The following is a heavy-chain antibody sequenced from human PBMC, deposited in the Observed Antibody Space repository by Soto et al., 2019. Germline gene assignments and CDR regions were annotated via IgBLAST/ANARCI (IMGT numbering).Heavy chain of an antibody. V-gene: IGHV1-69*01. J-gene: IGHJ5*02. D-gene: IGHD4-17*01. Sequence: QVQLVQSGAEVKKPGSSVKVSCKASGGTFSSYTISWVRQAPGQGLEWMGGVFPIFGTVHYAQKFQGRVTNTADDSATTAYMEWTSLRSEDTAVYFCARDLSNGDSGNNWFDPWGQGTLVTVSS. CDR1: GGTFSSYT. CDR3: ARDLSNGDSGNNWFDP. CDR2: VFPIFGTV.